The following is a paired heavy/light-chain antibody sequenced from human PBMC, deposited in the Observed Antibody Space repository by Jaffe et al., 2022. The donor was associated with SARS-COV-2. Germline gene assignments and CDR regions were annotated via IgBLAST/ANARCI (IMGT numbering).Heavy chain of an antibody. CDR2: IPSAGDPI. CDR3: ARGSPLGKDNSAWNRPNWFDP. V-gene: IGHV3-48*03. Sequence: EVQLVESGGGLVQPGGSLRLSCAASGFTFSSYEMNWVRQAPGKGLEWVSYIPSAGDPIYYGDSVKGRFTISRDNAKNSLYLQMNSLRAEDTAVYYCARGSPLGKDNSAWNRPNWFDPWGQGTLVTVSS. J-gene: IGHJ5*02. D-gene: IGHD6-19*01. CDR1: GFTFSSYE.
Light chain of an antibody. V-gene: IGKV4-1*01. Sequence: DIVMTQSPDSLAVSLGERATINCKSSQSVLYSSNNLNYLAWYQQKSGQPPKLLIYWASTRESGVPDRFSGSGSGTDFTLTISSLQAEDVAVYYCQQYYSTPPPTFGQGTKVEIK. J-gene: IGKJ1*01. CDR1: QSVLYSSNNLNY. CDR3: QQYYSTPPPT. CDR2: WAS.